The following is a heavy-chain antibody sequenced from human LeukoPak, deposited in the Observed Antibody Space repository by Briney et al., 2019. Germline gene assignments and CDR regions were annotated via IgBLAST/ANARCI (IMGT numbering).Heavy chain of an antibody. V-gene: IGHV4-61*02. CDR1: GGSLSSGSYY. Sequence: SETLSLTCTVSGGSLSSGSYYWSWIRQPAGRGLEWIGRIYTSGSTNYNPSLKSRVTISVDTSKNQFSLKLSSVAAADTAVYYCARDHEWLGLDYWGQGTLVTVSS. CDR2: IYTSGST. D-gene: IGHD6-19*01. CDR3: ARDHEWLGLDY. J-gene: IGHJ4*02.